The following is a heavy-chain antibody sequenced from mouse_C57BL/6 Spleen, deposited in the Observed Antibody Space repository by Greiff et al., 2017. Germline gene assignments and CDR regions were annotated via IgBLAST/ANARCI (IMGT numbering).Heavy chain of an antibody. CDR2: IRNKANNHAT. CDR1: GFTFSDAW. Sequence: EVKLMESGGGLVQPGGSMKLSCAASGFTFSDAWMDWVRQSPEKGLEWVADIRNKANNHATYYAESVKGRFTISRDDSKSSVYLQMNSLRAKDTGIYFCTRLIPFGYWGQGTTLTVSS. CDR3: TRLIPFGY. V-gene: IGHV6-6*01. J-gene: IGHJ2*01. D-gene: IGHD1-2*01.